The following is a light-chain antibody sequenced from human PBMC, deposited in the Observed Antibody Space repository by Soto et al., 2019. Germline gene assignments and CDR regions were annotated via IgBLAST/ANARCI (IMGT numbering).Light chain of an antibody. Sequence: IQLTQSPSSLSASVGERVTITCRASQGISSYLAWYQQKPGKAPKLLIYAASTLQSGVPSRFSGSGSGTDFTLTSSCLQSEDFATYYCQQYYSYPRTFGQGTKVDIK. V-gene: IGKV1-9*01. CDR1: QGISSY. CDR3: QQYYSYPRT. J-gene: IGKJ1*01. CDR2: AAS.